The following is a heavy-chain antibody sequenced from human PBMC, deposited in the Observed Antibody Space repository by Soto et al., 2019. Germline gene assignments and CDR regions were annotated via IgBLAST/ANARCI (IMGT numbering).Heavy chain of an antibody. D-gene: IGHD3-3*01. CDR2: INHSGST. Sequence: SETLSLICAVYGGSFSGYYWSWIRQPPGKGLEWIGEINHSGSTNYNPSLKSRVTISVDTSKNQFSLKVSSVTAADTAVYYCVRRAAGLTIFGAVPASRRDYYYMDVCGKGTTVTVSS. J-gene: IGHJ6*03. CDR3: VRRAAGLTIFGAVPASRRDYYYMDV. CDR1: GGSFSGYY. V-gene: IGHV4-34*01.